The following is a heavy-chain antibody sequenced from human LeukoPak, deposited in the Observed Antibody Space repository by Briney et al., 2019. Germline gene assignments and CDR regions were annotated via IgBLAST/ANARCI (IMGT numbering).Heavy chain of an antibody. CDR1: GFTFSSYA. V-gene: IGHV3-23*01. CDR3: AKGLDIVVVPAAIGWFDP. CDR2: ISGSGGST. Sequence: PGGSLRLSCAASGFTFSSYAMSWVRQAPGKGLEWVSAISGSGGSTYYADSAKGRFTISRDNSKNTLYPQMNSLRAEDTAVYYCAKGLDIVVVPAAIGWFDPWGQGTLVTVSS. J-gene: IGHJ5*02. D-gene: IGHD2-2*03.